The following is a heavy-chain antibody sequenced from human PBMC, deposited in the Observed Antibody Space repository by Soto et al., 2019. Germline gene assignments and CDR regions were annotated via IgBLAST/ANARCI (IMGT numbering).Heavy chain of an antibody. D-gene: IGHD2-15*01. V-gene: IGHV4-59*08. CDR1: GGSISSYY. CDR2: IYYSGST. J-gene: IGHJ6*03. CDR3: ARHGNYYYYMDV. Sequence: PSETLSLTCPVSGGSISSYYWSWIRQPPGKGLEWIGYIYYSGSTNYNPSLKSRVTISVDTSKNQFSLKLSSVTAADTAVYYCARHGNYYYYMDVWGKGTTVTVSS.